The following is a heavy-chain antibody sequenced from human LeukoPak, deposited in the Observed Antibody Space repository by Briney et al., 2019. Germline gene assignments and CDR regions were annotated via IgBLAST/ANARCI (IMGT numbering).Heavy chain of an antibody. CDR2: IRYDGSNK. Sequence: PGRSLRLSCAASGFTFSSYAMHWVRQAPGKGLEWVAFIRYDGSNKYYADSVKGRFTISRDNSKNTLYLQMNSLRAEDTAVYYCAKGAYGSGSYYYYYMDVWGKGTTVTVSS. J-gene: IGHJ6*03. CDR3: AKGAYGSGSYYYYYMDV. V-gene: IGHV3-30*02. CDR1: GFTFSSYA. D-gene: IGHD3-10*01.